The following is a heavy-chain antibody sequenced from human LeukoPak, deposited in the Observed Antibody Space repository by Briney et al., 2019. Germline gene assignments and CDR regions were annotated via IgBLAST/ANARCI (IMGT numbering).Heavy chain of an antibody. CDR3: AKGPFSYYDASGYNYFDS. J-gene: IGHJ4*02. D-gene: IGHD3-22*01. V-gene: IGHV3-23*01. CDR2: LSGSGGMT. Sequence: GGSLRLSCAASGFTFSNYAMSWVRQAPGKGLEWVSALSGSGGMTYSADSVKGRFTISRENSKNTLYLQMNSLRADDSAVYYCAKGPFSYYDASGYNYFDSWGQGTLVTVSS. CDR1: GFTFSNYA.